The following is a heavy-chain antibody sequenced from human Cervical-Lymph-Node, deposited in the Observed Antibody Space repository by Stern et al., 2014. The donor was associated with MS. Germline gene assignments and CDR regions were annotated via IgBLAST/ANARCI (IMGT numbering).Heavy chain of an antibody. D-gene: IGHD3-9*01. J-gene: IGHJ4*02. CDR3: ARSFPHYDILAGNRDINFDS. Sequence: QLQLQESGPGLVKPSETLSLTCTVSGDSITSSSYYWGWIRPPPGKGLEWIGTIYYSGRPYYTPSLKSRVTMSVDPPKTQFSLTLSSVTAADTAVYYCARSFPHYDILAGNRDINFDSWGQGTLVTVSS. CDR2: IYYSGRP. V-gene: IGHV4-39*01. CDR1: GDSITSSSYY.